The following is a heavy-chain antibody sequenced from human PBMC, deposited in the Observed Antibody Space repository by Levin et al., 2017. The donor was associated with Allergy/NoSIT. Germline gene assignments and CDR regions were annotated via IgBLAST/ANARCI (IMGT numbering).Heavy chain of an antibody. V-gene: IGHV4-30-4*01. D-gene: IGHD3-9*01. Sequence: SETLSLTCTVSGGSISSGDHYWSWIRQPPGKGLEWIGYIYYSGTTNYNPSLKSRLTMSIDTSRHQFSLRLTAVTAAHTAVYYCARVVDYDVVADYYSPYDYDCWGQGTLVTVSS. CDR3: ARVVDYDVVADYYSPYDYDC. CDR2: IYYSGTT. CDR1: GGSISSGDHY. J-gene: IGHJ4*02.